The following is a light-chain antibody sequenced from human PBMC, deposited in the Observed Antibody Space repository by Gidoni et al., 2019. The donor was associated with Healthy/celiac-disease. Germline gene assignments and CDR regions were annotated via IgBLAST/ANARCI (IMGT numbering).Light chain of an antibody. V-gene: IGKV1-39*01. Sequence: DIQMTQSPSSLSASVGDRVTITCRASQSISSYFNWYQQKPGRAPKLLIYYASSLQSGVPSRCSGSRSWTDDTITIISLQPEDFSTYYCRQSYNTPQHTFGQGTKLEIK. J-gene: IGKJ2*01. CDR2: YAS. CDR3: RQSYNTPQHT. CDR1: QSISSY.